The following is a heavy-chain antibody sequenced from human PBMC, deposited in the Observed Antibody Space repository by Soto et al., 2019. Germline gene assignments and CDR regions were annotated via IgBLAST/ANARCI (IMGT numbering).Heavy chain of an antibody. D-gene: IGHD1-1*01. V-gene: IGHV4-31*03. J-gene: IGHJ5*02. CDR2: IYYSGST. CDR3: ARGLVPKDVTTFVP. CDR1: GGSISSGGYY. Sequence: QVQLQESGPGLVKPSQTLSLTCTVSGGSISSGGYYWSWIRQHPGKGLEWIGYIYYSGSTSYNPCLKSSVTISVDPSKNQFSLKLSSVTAADTAVYYCARGLVPKDVTTFVPWGQGTLVTVSS.